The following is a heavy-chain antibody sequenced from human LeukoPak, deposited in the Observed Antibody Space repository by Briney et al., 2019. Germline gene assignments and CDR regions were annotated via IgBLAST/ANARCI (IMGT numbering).Heavy chain of an antibody. CDR3: ARAGTMVDNYGMDV. CDR1: GYTFTGYY. Sequence: GASVKVSCTASGYTFTGYYMHWVRQAPGQGLEWMGWINPNSGGTNYAQKFQGWVTMTRDTSISTAYMELSRLRSDDTAVYYCARAGTMVDNYGMDVWGQGTTVTVSS. J-gene: IGHJ6*02. CDR2: INPNSGGT. D-gene: IGHD3-10*01. V-gene: IGHV1-2*04.